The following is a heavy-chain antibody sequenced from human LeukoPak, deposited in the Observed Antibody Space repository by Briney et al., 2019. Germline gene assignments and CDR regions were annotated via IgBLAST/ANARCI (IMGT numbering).Heavy chain of an antibody. CDR3: AKDGSYYDMNY. D-gene: IGHD3-22*01. CDR2: IPFDGNNK. V-gene: IGHV3-30*02. CDR1: GFTFSTYG. J-gene: IGHJ4*02. Sequence: QSGGSLRLSCAASGFTFSTYGMHWVRQAPGKGLEWLAFIPFDGNNKYYADSVKGRFPISRDNSKNTLYLELNSLRPEDSAVYYCAKDGSYYDMNYWGQGTLVTVSS.